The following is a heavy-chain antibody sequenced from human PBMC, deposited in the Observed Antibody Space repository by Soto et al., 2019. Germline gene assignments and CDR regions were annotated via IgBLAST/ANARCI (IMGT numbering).Heavy chain of an antibody. V-gene: IGHV3-48*02. Sequence: EVHLVQSGGGLVPPGGSLGLSCAASGFTFSTYSMNWVRQAPGKGLEWISCISSSSNTRYYADAVKGRFTISRDNARNSLYLQMNSRRDEDTAVDFCARDERSHIMQWPVPGDYWGQGSMVTVSS. CDR2: ISSSSNTR. CDR1: GFTFSTYS. J-gene: IGHJ4*02. CDR3: ARDERSHIMQWPVPGDY. D-gene: IGHD6-19*01.